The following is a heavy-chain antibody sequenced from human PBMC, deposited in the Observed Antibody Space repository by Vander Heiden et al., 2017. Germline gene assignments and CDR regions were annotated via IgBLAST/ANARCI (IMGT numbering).Heavy chain of an antibody. J-gene: IGHJ4*02. CDR3: AREIDSSGYYGLVY. CDR2: IIPKFGTP. Sequence: QVQLVQSGAEVKKPGSSVKVSCKASGGTFASYTLTWVRQAPGQGLQWMGGIIPKFGTPTYAHNFQGRVSITADESTSTAYMELSILRSEDTAVYYCAREIDSSGYYGLVYWGQGTLVTASS. V-gene: IGHV1-69*01. CDR1: GGTFASYT. D-gene: IGHD3-22*01.